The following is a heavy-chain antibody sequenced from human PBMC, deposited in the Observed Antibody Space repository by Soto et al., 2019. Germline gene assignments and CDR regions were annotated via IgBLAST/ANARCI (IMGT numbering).Heavy chain of an antibody. V-gene: IGHV4-31*03. D-gene: IGHD2-8*01. CDR2: IYYSGST. CDR1: GGSISSGGYY. Sequence: QVQLQESGPGLVKPSQTLSLTCTVSGGSISSGGYYWSWIRQHAGKGLEWIGYIYYSGSTYYNPSLKSRVTISVDTSKNQFSLKLSSVTAADTAVYYCAASYCTNGVCYPRNYYYYMDVWGKGTTVTVSS. J-gene: IGHJ6*03. CDR3: AASYCTNGVCYPRNYYYYMDV.